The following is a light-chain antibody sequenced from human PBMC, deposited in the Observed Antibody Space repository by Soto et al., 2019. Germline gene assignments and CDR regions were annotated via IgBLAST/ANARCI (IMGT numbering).Light chain of an antibody. J-gene: IGLJ2*01. CDR1: SSDVGGYNY. CDR2: EVS. CDR3: SSYAGSNNFVV. Sequence: QSALTQPPSASGSPGQSVTITCTGTSSDVGGYNYVAWYQQHPGKAPKFIIYEVSKRPSGVPNRFSGSKSGNTASLTVSGLQAEDVADYYCSSYAGSNNFVVFGGGTKLTVL. V-gene: IGLV2-8*01.